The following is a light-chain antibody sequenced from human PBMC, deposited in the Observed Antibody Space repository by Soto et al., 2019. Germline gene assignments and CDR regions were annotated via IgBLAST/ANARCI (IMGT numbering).Light chain of an antibody. J-gene: IGKJ2*01. V-gene: IGKV1-33*01. CDR3: QQYNNLPYT. CDR1: QDISKY. Sequence: DLQMTQSPSSLSASVGDRVTITCQASQDISKYLNWYQQKPGKAPKLLMYDASNLETGVPPRFSGSGSGTDFTFTISSLQPEDIATYYCQQYNNLPYTFGQGTKLEIK. CDR2: DAS.